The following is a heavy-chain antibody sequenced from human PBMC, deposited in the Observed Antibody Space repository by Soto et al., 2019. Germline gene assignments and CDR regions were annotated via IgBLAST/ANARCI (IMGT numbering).Heavy chain of an antibody. CDR2: MFHSGNT. J-gene: IGHJ6*02. CDR1: GYSISGGYY. D-gene: IGHD2-2*01. V-gene: IGHV4-38-2*02. CDR3: TRDPRGRQYQSGPEI. Sequence: TLSLTCPFSGYSISGGYYWGLILQPPGKGLEWIASMFHSGNTYYNPSLESRVTISIDTSKNHFYLKLRSVTAADTAVYYCTRDPRGRQYQSGPEIWCQENTVIVS.